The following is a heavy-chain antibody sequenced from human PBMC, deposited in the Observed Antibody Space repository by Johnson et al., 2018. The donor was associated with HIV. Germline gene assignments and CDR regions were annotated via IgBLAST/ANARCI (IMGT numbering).Heavy chain of an antibody. D-gene: IGHD2-15*01. V-gene: IGHV3-11*06. CDR2: ISGSSSVT. CDR3: SREQGVWRVVLFDDACDV. J-gene: IGHJ3*01. CDR1: GLIFNDYY. Sequence: QVQLVESGGDLVKPGGSLRLSCAASGLIFNDYYMSWIRQAPGKGLEWVSSISGSSSVTNHADSVAYYADSVKGRFTISRDNARTSLYLQMNSLRAEDTAGYYWSREQGVWRVVLFDDACDVWGQGTMVTVSS.